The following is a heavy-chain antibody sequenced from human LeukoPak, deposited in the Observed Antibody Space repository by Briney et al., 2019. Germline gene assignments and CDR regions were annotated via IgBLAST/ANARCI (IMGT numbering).Heavy chain of an antibody. CDR1: GFTFSSYD. J-gene: IGHJ3*02. V-gene: IGHV3-23*01. D-gene: IGHD3-16*01. CDR3: AKALTRWAFDI. Sequence: GGSLRLSCAPSGFTFSSYDMSWVRQAPGKGLEWVSSISLSTDGTTYADSVKGRFTISTDNAKKTIYLQMDSLRVEDTAIYYCAKALTRWAFDIWGQGTMVTVSS. CDR2: ISLSTDGT.